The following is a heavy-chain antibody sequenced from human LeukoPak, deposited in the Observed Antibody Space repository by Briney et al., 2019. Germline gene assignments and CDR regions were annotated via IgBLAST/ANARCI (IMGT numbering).Heavy chain of an antibody. J-gene: IGHJ4*02. D-gene: IGHD4-17*01. CDR2: INPNSGGT. CDR1: GYTFTGYY. V-gene: IGHV1-2*02. CDR3: ARDIDYGDYIRLDY. Sequence: ASVKVSCKASGYTFTGYYIHWVRQAPGQGLEWMGWINPNSGGTKYAQKFQGRVTMTRDTSISTAYMELSRLTSDDTAVYYCARDIDYGDYIRLDYWGQGTLVTVSS.